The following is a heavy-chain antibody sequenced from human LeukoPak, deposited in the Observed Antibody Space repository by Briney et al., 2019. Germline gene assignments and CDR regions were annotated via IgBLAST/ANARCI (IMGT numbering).Heavy chain of an antibody. CDR3: ARDESDY. CDR2: FHFRSGGT. V-gene: IGHV3-23*01. J-gene: IGHJ4*02. Sequence: KALVWFSYFHFRSGGTFYADSVNARFTISKDTSNNTLYLQMSSLRADDTAVYYCARDESDYWGQGTLVTVSS.